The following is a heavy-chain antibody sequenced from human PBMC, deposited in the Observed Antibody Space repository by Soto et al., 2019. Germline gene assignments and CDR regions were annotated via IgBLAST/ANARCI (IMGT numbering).Heavy chain of an antibody. CDR3: TRGVGVGATMMD. Sequence: VQLVESGGGLVQPGGSLRLSCAASGFTFSTYSMDWVRQAPGKGLEWLSYISSASSTMSYADSVRGRFTISRDNAKNSLYLQLNSLRDEDTAVYYCTRGVGVGATMMDWGQGTLVTVSS. V-gene: IGHV3-48*02. CDR2: ISSASSTM. D-gene: IGHD1-26*01. J-gene: IGHJ4*02. CDR1: GFTFSTYS.